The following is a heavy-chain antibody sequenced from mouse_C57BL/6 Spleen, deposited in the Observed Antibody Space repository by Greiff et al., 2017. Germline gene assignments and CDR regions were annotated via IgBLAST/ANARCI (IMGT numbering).Heavy chain of an antibody. CDR2: IDPEDGDT. Sequence: EVQLQQSGAELVRPGASVKLSCTASGFNIKDYYMHWVKQRPEQGLEWIGRIDPEDGDTEYAPKFQGKATMTADPSSNTAYLQLSSLTSEDTAVYYCTYGYYPLSMDYWGQGTSGTVSS. D-gene: IGHD2-3*01. V-gene: IGHV14-1*01. CDR1: GFNIKDYY. J-gene: IGHJ4*01. CDR3: TYGYYPLSMDY.